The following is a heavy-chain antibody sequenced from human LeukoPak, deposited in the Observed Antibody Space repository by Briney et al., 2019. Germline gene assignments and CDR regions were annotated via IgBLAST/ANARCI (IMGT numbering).Heavy chain of an antibody. Sequence: PGRSLRLSCAASGFTFSSYAMHWVRQAPGKGLEWVAVISYDGSNKYYADSVKGRFTISRDNSKNTLYLQMNSLRAEETAVYYCVSVAQAAFDIWGQGTMVTVSS. CDR2: ISYDGSNK. J-gene: IGHJ3*02. CDR3: VSVAQAAFDI. D-gene: IGHD4-23*01. CDR1: GFTFSSYA. V-gene: IGHV3-30-3*01.